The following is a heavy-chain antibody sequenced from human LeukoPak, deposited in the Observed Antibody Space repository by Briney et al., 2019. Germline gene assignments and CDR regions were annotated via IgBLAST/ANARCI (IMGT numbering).Heavy chain of an antibody. CDR2: ISAYNGNT. CDR1: GYTFTSYG. J-gene: IGHJ5*02. D-gene: IGHD1-7*01. Sequence: ASVKVSCKASGYTFTSYGISWVRQAPGQGLEWMGWISAYNGNTNYAQKLQGRATMTTDTSTSTAYMELRSLRSDDTAVYYCARDGLTGTTGDWFDPWGQGTLVTVPS. V-gene: IGHV1-18*01. CDR3: ARDGLTGTTGDWFDP.